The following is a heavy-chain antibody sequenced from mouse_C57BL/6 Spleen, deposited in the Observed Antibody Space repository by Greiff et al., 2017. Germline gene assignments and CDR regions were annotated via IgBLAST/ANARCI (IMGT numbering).Heavy chain of an antibody. V-gene: IGHV5-17*01. CDR2: ISSGSSTI. CDR3: ARGGHAMDY. CDR1: GFTFSDYG. J-gene: IGHJ4*01. Sequence: EVKVEESGGGLVKPGGSLKLSCAASGFTFSDYGMHWVRQAPEKGLEWVAYISSGSSTIYYADTVKGRFTISRDNAKNTLFLQMTSLRSEDTAMYYCARGGHAMDYWGQGTSVTVSS.